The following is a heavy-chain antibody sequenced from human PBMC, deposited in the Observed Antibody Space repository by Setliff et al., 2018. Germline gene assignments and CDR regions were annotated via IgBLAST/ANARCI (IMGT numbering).Heavy chain of an antibody. J-gene: IGHJ3*02. CDR1: GYSFIDYY. D-gene: IGHD3-10*01. CDR2: VNPKNGGI. Sequence: ASVKVSCKASGYSFIDYYIHWVRQAPGQGPEWMGRVNPKNGGILYSQKFEGRVSMTGDRTISTVYMDLRSLTFDDTAVYYRARPRSNYNRGAFSIWGQGTMVTVSS. CDR3: ARPRSNYNRGAFSI. V-gene: IGHV1-2*06.